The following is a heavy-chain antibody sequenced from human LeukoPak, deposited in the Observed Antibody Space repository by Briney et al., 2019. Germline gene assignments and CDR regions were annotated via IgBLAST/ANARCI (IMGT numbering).Heavy chain of an antibody. CDR3: VREARGYHYTYFDY. CDR1: GFTLGSHD. Sequence: SGGSLRLSCTASGFTLGSHDMHWVRQIPGQGLEWVAAVSSGFHVFFADSVQGRFTVSREDARNSLYLQMNSLRAGDTAVYYCVREARGYHYTYFDYWGQGTLVTVSS. CDR2: VSSGFHV. J-gene: IGHJ4*02. V-gene: IGHV3-13*01. D-gene: IGHD5-18*01.